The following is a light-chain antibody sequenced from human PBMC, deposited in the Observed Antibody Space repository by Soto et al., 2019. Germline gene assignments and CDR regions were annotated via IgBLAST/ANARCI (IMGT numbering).Light chain of an antibody. CDR3: QQYGDSPPRYT. CDR1: QSVRNNF. CDR2: LAS. V-gene: IGKV3-20*01. J-gene: IGKJ2*01. Sequence: EIVLTQSPGTLSLSPGERATLSCRASQSVRNNFLSWYQQRPGQAPRLLIYLASTRAAGIRDRFSGSGSGTDLTLTISRLEPEDFAVYYCQQYGDSPPRYTFGRGTKLEI.